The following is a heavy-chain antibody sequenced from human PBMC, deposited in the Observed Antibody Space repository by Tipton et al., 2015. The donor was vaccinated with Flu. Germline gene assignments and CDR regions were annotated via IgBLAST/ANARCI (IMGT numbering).Heavy chain of an antibody. CDR1: GGPITSGADY. CDR2: IYYIGST. Sequence: GLVKPSQTLSLTCTVSGGPITSGADYWSWIRQHPGKGLEWIGHIYYIGSTNYNPSLKSRVTISVDTSKNQFSLKVISVTAADTAVYYCARRSYSNYVSDPKNWFDPWGQGTLFTVSS. D-gene: IGHD4-11*01. V-gene: IGHV4-30-4*08. CDR3: ARRSYSNYVSDPKNWFDP. J-gene: IGHJ5*02.